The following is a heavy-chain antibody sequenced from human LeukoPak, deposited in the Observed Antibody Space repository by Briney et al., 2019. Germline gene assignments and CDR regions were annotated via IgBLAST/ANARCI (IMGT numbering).Heavy chain of an antibody. J-gene: IGHJ4*02. CDR1: GYTLTELS. V-gene: IGHV1-24*01. Sequence: ASVKVSCKVSGYTLTELSMHWVRQAPGKGLEWMGGFDPEDGETIYAQKFQGRVTMTEDTSTDTAYMELSSLRSGDTAVYCCATDLWVAGTSSVYWGQGTLVTVSS. CDR3: ATDLWVAGTSSVY. D-gene: IGHD6-19*01. CDR2: FDPEDGET.